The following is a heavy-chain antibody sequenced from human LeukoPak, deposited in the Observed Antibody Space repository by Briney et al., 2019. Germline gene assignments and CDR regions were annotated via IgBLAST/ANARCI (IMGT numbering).Heavy chain of an antibody. CDR2: ISSSSSYI. CDR3: ARDRQYWIVGATFPFFDY. D-gene: IGHD1-26*01. J-gene: IGHJ4*02. V-gene: IGHV3-21*01. Sequence: PGGSLRLSCAASGFTFSSYSMNWVRQAPGKGLEWVSSISSSSSYIYYADSVKGRFTISRDNAENSLYLQMNSLRAEDTAVYYCARDRQYWIVGATFPFFDYWGQGTLVTVSS. CDR1: GFTFSSYS.